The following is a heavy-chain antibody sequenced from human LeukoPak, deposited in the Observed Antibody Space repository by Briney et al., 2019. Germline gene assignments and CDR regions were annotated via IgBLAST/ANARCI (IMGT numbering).Heavy chain of an antibody. CDR2: INSDGSST. V-gene: IGHV3-74*01. Sequence: GGSLRLSCAASGFTFSSYWMHRVRQAPGKGLVWVSRINSDGSSTTYADSVKGRFTISRDNAKNTLYLQMNSLRAEDTAVYYCARDRSSSWYQDYWGQGTPVTVSS. CDR1: GFTFSSYW. CDR3: ARDRSSSWYQDY. J-gene: IGHJ4*02. D-gene: IGHD6-13*01.